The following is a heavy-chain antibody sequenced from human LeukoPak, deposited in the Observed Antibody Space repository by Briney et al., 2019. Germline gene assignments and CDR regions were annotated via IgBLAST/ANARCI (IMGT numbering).Heavy chain of an antibody. D-gene: IGHD1-26*01. CDR3: ARDQEGYYPNWFDP. J-gene: IGHJ5*02. Sequence: ASVKVSCTASGYTFTGYYMNWVRQAPGQGLEWMGWINPNSGDTNYAQKFQGRVTMTRDTSISTAYMELSRLRSDDTAVYYCARDQEGYYPNWFDPWGQGTLVTVSS. V-gene: IGHV1-2*02. CDR1: GYTFTGYY. CDR2: INPNSGDT.